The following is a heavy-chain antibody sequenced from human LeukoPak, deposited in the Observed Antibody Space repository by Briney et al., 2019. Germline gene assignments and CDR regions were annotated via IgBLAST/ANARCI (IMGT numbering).Heavy chain of an antibody. CDR3: ARAKAYYYDSSGYFDY. J-gene: IGHJ4*02. CDR2: VSSSSYT. CDR1: GFTFSDYY. D-gene: IGHD3-22*01. V-gene: IGHV3-11*06. Sequence: GGSLRLSCAASGFTFSDYYMSWIRQAPGKGLEWVSYVSSSSYTNYADSVKGRFTISRDNAKNSLYLQMNSLRAEDTAVYYCARAKAYYYDSSGYFDYWGQGTLVTVSS.